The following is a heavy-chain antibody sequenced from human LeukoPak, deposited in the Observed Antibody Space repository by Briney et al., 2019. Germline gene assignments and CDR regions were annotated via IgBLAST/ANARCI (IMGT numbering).Heavy chain of an antibody. D-gene: IGHD3-10*01. V-gene: IGHV3-30*18. Sequence: GSLRLSCAASGFTFSSYGMHWVRQAPGKGLEWVAVISYDGSNKYYADSVKGRFTISRDNSKNTLYLQMNSLRAEDTAVYYCAKIGSGFGELLYYFDYWGQGTLVTVSS. J-gene: IGHJ4*02. CDR3: AKIGSGFGELLYYFDY. CDR2: ISYDGSNK. CDR1: GFTFSSYG.